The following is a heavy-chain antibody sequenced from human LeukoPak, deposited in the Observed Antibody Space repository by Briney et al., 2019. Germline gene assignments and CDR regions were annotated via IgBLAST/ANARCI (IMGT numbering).Heavy chain of an antibody. Sequence: GGSLRLSCAASGFTFSSYAMIWVRQAQGKGLEWVSTTSGSGGSSYYADSVKGRFTISRDNSKNTLYLQMNSLRADDTAVYYCAKAGYSYGIPFFDYWGQGTLVTVSS. CDR1: GFTFSSYA. V-gene: IGHV3-23*01. CDR3: AKAGYSYGIPFFDY. D-gene: IGHD5-18*01. J-gene: IGHJ4*02. CDR2: TSGSGGSS.